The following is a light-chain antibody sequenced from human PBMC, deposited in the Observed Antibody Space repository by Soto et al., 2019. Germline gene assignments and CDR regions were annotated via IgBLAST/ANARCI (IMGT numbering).Light chain of an antibody. CDR3: QQYNNWPIT. J-gene: IGKJ5*01. V-gene: IGKV3-15*01. Sequence: EKVMTQSPAILSVSPGERATLSCRASQSINSNLAWYQQKPGQAPRLLIYGASTRATGIPARFSGSGSGTEFTLTLSSLQSEDFAVYYCQQYNNWPITFGQGTRLEIK. CDR2: GAS. CDR1: QSINSN.